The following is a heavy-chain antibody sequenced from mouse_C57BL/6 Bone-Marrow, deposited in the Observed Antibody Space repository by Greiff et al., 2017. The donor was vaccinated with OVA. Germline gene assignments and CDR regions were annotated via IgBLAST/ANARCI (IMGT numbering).Heavy chain of an antibody. CDR3: ARDGGWDDFDY. CDR2: ISYDGSN. Sequence: EVKLVESGPGLVKPSQSLSLTCSVTGYSITSGYYWNWIRQFPGNKLEWMGYISYDGSNNYNPSLKNRISITRDTSKNQFFLKLNSVTTEDTATYYCARDGGWDDFDYWGQGTTLTVSS. D-gene: IGHD4-1*01. CDR1: GYSITSGYY. J-gene: IGHJ2*01. V-gene: IGHV3-6*01.